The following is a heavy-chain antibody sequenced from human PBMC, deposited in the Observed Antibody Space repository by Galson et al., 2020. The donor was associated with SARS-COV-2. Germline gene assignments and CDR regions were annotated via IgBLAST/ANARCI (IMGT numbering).Heavy chain of an antibody. D-gene: IGHD3-3*01. CDR3: ARFDRDFWSGYRTYYYMDV. Sequence: GESLKISCAASGFTFDDYGMSWVRQAPGKGLEWVSGINWNGGSTGYADSVKGRLTISRDNAKNSLYLQMNSLRAEDTALYHCARFDRDFWSGYRTYYYMDVWGKGTTVTVSS. V-gene: IGHV3-20*01. J-gene: IGHJ6*03. CDR2: INWNGGST. CDR1: GFTFDDYG.